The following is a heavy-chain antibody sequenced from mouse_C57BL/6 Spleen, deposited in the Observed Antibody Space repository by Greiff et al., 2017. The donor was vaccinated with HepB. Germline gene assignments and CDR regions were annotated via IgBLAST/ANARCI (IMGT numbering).Heavy chain of an antibody. J-gene: IGHJ4*01. V-gene: IGHV1-18*01. CDR2: INPNNGGT. CDR3: ARIYSNYGANYAMDD. Sequence: EVQLQQSGPELVKPGASVKIPCKASGYTFTDYNMDWVQQSHGKSLEWIGDINPNNGGTIYNQKFKGKATLTVDKSSSTAYMELRSLTSEDTAVYYCARIYSNYGANYAMDDWGQGTSVTVSS. CDR1: GYTFTDYN. D-gene: IGHD2-5*01.